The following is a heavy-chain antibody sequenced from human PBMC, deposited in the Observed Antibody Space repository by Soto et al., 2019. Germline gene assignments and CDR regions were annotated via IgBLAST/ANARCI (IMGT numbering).Heavy chain of an antibody. CDR1: GGSISSDADF. Sequence: SETLSLTCTVSGGSISSDADFWSWIRQLPGRGLEWIGYISYTGRTYYTPSLNSRLTISLDTSKNLLSLRLSAVTAADTAVYFCARGYFSSSSYWFDRWGQGNLVTVSS. D-gene: IGHD6-6*01. V-gene: IGHV4-31*03. CDR2: ISYTGRT. CDR3: ARGYFSSSSYWFDR. J-gene: IGHJ5*02.